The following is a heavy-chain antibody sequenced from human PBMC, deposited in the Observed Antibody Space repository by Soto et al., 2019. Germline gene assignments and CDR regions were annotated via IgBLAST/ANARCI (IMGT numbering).Heavy chain of an antibody. Sequence: LRLSCTASGFTFGDYAMSWVRQAPGKGLEWVGFIRSKAYGGTTEYAASVKGRFTISRDDSKSIAYLQMNSLKTEDTAVYYCTRGHCGGDCPLDYWGQGTLVTASS. J-gene: IGHJ4*02. CDR1: GFTFGDYA. CDR2: IRSKAYGGTT. D-gene: IGHD2-21*02. V-gene: IGHV3-49*04. CDR3: TRGHCGGDCPLDY.